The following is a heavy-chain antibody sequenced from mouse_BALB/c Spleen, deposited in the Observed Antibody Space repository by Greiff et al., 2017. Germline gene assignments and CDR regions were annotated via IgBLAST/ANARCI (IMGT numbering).Heavy chain of an antibody. V-gene: IGHV5-17*02. CDR2: ISSGSSTI. J-gene: IGHJ2*01. CDR3: ARWGGNYESYFDY. Sequence: EVQGVESGGGLVQPGGSRKLSCAASGFTFSSFGMHWVRQAPEKGLEWVAYISSGSSTIYYADTVKGRFTISRDNPKNTLFLQMTSLRSEDTAMYYCARWGGNYESYFDYWGQGTTLTVSS. CDR1: GFTFSSFG. D-gene: IGHD2-1*01.